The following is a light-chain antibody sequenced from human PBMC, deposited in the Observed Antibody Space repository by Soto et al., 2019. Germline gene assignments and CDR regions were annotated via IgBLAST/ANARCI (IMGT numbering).Light chain of an antibody. J-gene: IGLJ1*01. CDR1: SSNIGAGYD. Sequence: QSVLTQPPSVSGAPGQRVTISCTGSSSNIGAGYDVHWYQQVPGTAPKVLIYGNSNRPSGVPDRFSGSKSGTSVSLAITGLQAEDEANYYCQSYDSRLSGYVFXTGTKVTVL. V-gene: IGLV1-40*01. CDR2: GNS. CDR3: QSYDSRLSGYV.